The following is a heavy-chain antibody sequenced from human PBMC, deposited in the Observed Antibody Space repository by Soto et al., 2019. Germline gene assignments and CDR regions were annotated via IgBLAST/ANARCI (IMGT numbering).Heavy chain of an antibody. V-gene: IGHV4-30-4*01. J-gene: IGHJ4*02. Sequence: SETLSLTCAVSGGSISSSDYYWSWIRQPPGKGLEWIGCIYYSGNTYYNPSLKRRFSISVDTSKNQFSLQLSSVTVADTAVYYCARGLGGYLDYLDYWGQGTLVTVSS. CDR3: ARGLGGYLDYLDY. CDR1: GGSISSSDYY. D-gene: IGHD3-16*02. CDR2: IYYSGNT.